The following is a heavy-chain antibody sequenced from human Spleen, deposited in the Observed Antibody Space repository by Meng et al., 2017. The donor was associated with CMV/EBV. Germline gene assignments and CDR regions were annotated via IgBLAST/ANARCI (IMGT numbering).Heavy chain of an antibody. D-gene: IGHD2-2*01. CDR3: AKELYCSSTSCYGLTGYYYGMDV. J-gene: IGHJ6*02. CDR1: GFTFSNYA. CDR2: IYTGGSGT. V-gene: IGHV3-23*03. Sequence: GGSLRLSCAASGFTFSNYAMTWVRQAPGKGLEWVSVIYTGGSGTYYADSVKGRFTISRDNAKNSLYLQMNSLRAEDTALYYCAKELYCSSTSCYGLTGYYYGMDVWGQGTTVTVSS.